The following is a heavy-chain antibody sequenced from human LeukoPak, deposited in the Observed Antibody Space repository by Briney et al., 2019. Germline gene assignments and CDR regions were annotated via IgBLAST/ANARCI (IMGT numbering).Heavy chain of an antibody. V-gene: IGHV3-7*01. CDR3: ARERYFFQH. CDR2: IKQDGSEK. J-gene: IGHJ1*01. CDR1: GFSSNY. Sequence: GGSLRLSCAVSGFSSNYMSWVRQAPGKGLEWVANIKQDGSEKYYVDSVKGRFTISRDNAKKSLYLHLNSLRAEDTAVYYCARERYFFQHWGQGTLVTVSS. D-gene: IGHD2/OR15-2a*01.